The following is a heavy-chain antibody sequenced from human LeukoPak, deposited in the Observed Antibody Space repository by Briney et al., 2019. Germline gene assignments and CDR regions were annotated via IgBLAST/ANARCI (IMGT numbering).Heavy chain of an antibody. J-gene: IGHJ4*02. CDR2: IYDSGTT. Sequence: PSETLSLTCTVSGGSISSNYWSWIRQPPGKGLEWIGYIYDSGTTDYNPSLKSRATISEDMSKNQFSLKVRSATAADTAVYYCARSTGGWSYFDHWGQGILVTVSS. CDR1: GGSISSNY. V-gene: IGHV4-59*01. CDR3: ARSTGGWSYFDH. D-gene: IGHD6-19*01.